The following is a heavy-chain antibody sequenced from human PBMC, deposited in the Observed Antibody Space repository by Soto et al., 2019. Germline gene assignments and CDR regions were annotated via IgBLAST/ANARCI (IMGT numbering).Heavy chain of an antibody. Sequence: QVQLVQSGAEVKKPGASVKVSCKASGYTFTSYDINWVRQATGQGLEWMGWMNPNSGNTGYAQKFQGRVTMTRNTSISTAYMKLSSLRSEDTAVYYCAGVSSGYCSGGSCYRSDAFDIWGQGTMVTVSS. CDR2: MNPNSGNT. D-gene: IGHD2-15*01. J-gene: IGHJ3*02. CDR3: AGVSSGYCSGGSCYRSDAFDI. CDR1: GYTFTSYD. V-gene: IGHV1-8*01.